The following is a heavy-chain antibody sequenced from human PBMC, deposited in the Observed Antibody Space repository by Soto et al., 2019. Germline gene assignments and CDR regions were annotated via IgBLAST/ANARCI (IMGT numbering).Heavy chain of an antibody. V-gene: IGHV1-69*01. CDR1: GGTFSSYA. CDR3: ARSISSWYDNLGY. Sequence: ASVKVSCKASGGTFSSYAISWVRQAPGQGLEWMGGIIPIFGTANYAQKFQGRVTITADESTSTAYMELSSLRSEDTAVYYCARSISSWYDNLGYWGQGTLVTVSS. D-gene: IGHD6-13*01. J-gene: IGHJ4*02. CDR2: IIPIFGTA.